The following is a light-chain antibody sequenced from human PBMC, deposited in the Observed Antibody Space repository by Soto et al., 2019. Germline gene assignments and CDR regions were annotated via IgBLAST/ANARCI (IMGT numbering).Light chain of an antibody. CDR1: QRISSS. J-gene: IGKJ1*01. Sequence: EVVMTQSPATLSVSPGERATLSCRASQRISSSLAWYQQRPGQAPRLLIYGASTRATGIPARFSGSGSGTEFTLTISGLQSEDFATYYCQHYNAFPWPFGQGTKVEIK. CDR2: GAS. CDR3: QHYNAFPWP. V-gene: IGKV3-15*01.